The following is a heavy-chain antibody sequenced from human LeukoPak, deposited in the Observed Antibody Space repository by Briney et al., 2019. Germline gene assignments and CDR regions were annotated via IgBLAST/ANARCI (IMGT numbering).Heavy chain of an antibody. CDR3: VRRDQYVSADY. CDR1: GDSISNSNYF. V-gene: IGHV4-39*01. D-gene: IGHD3-16*01. J-gene: IGHJ4*02. CDR2: IYYTGTT. Sequence: SETLSLTCTVSGDSISNSNYFWDWIRQPPGKGLEWIGTIYYTGTTYYNPSLKSRVTISVDTSKNQFSLELTSLTAADTAVYSCVRRDQYVSADYGGQGTLVTVSS.